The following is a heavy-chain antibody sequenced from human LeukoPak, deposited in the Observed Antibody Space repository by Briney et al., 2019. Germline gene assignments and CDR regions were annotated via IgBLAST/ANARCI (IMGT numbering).Heavy chain of an antibody. Sequence: GGSPRLSCVASGFTFSDYTMSWLRQSPVKGLEWVAGISGSGYKTYDADSMKGRFTISRDNSKSTLYLEMNNLRAEDTAVYFCARGEGQDLVRVAAYWGQGTLVTVSS. CDR1: GFTFSDYT. V-gene: IGHV3-23*01. J-gene: IGHJ4*02. CDR2: ISGSGYKT. D-gene: IGHD6-13*01. CDR3: ARGEGQDLVRVAAY.